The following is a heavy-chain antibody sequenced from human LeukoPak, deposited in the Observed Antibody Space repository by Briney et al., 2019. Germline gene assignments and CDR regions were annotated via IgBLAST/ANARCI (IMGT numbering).Heavy chain of an antibody. V-gene: IGHV3-33*01. Sequence: PGRSLRLSCAASGXTFSSYGMHWVRQAPGKGQEWVAVIWYDGSNKYYADSVKGRFTISRDNSKNTLYLQMNSLRAEDTAVYYCARMYSSSWFYFDYWGQGTLVTVSS. D-gene: IGHD6-13*01. CDR3: ARMYSSSWFYFDY. CDR1: GXTFSSYG. J-gene: IGHJ4*02. CDR2: IWYDGSNK.